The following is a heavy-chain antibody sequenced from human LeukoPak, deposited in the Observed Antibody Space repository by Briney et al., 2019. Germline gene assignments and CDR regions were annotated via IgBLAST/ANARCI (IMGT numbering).Heavy chain of an antibody. J-gene: IGHJ4*02. CDR3: ARAHDSSGYYFDY. Sequence: GGSLRLSCAASGFTFSSYAMSWVRQAPGKGLEWVSYISSSGSTIYYADSVKGRFTIPRDNAKNSLYLQMNSLRAEDTAVYYCARAHDSSGYYFDYWGQGTLVTVSS. CDR2: ISSSGSTI. V-gene: IGHV3-48*04. CDR1: GFTFSSYA. D-gene: IGHD3-22*01.